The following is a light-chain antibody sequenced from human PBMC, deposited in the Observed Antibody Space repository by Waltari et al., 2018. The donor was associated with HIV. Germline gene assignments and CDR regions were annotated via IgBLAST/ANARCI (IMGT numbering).Light chain of an antibody. CDR1: NIGGKS. CDR2: DGS. J-gene: IGLJ3*02. CDR3: QVWDRSSDHWV. V-gene: IGLV3-21*02. Sequence: VSVAPGETARITCGGNNIGGKSVHWYQQKPGQAPVLLIFDGSDRPPGIPGRFSGSNSGNTATLTISRVEAGDEADYYCQVWDRSSDHWVFGGGTKLPVL.